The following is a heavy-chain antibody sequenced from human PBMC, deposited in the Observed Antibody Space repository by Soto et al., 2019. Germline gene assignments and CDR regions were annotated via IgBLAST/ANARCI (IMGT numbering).Heavy chain of an antibody. CDR3: ATEGDYAYGMDV. CDR1: GYTLTELS. Sequence: ASVKVSCKVSGYTLTELSMHWVRQAPGKGLEWMGGFDPEDGETIYAQKFQGRVTMTEDTSTDTAYMELSSLRSEDTAVYYCATEGDYAYGMDVRGQGTTVTVSS. D-gene: IGHD4-17*01. CDR2: FDPEDGET. J-gene: IGHJ6*02. V-gene: IGHV1-24*01.